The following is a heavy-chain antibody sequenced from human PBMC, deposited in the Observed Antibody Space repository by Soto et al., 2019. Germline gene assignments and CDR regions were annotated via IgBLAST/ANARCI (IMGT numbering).Heavy chain of an antibody. J-gene: IGHJ5*02. D-gene: IGHD6-19*01. V-gene: IGHV1-8*01. CDR3: ARGRIIVAGGFDP. CDR2: MNPSTGNT. CDR1: GYTFTSYD. Sequence: QVQLVQSGAEVKKHGASVTVSCKASGYTFTSYDIIWVRQATGQGLEWMGWMNPSTGNTDSAEKFQGRLTMTRNTSISTVCMELSSLSFEDTAVYYCARGRIIVAGGFDPWGQGTLVTVSS.